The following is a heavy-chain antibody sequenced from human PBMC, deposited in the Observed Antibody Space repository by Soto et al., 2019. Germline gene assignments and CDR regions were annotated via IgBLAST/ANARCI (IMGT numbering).Heavy chain of an antibody. V-gene: IGHV4-30-2*01. CDR3: ARHRVMRGGYSYHGVDV. CDR1: GGSIRSGGYS. Sequence: PSETLSLTCAVSGGSIRSGGYSWSWIRQPPGKGLEWVGDTYESGTNHYNPSLGSRVTISVHSYKNQFSLELRSVTAAETGVYYSARHRVMRGGYSYHGVDVWGRADTVTVS. CDR2: TYESGTN. D-gene: IGHD3-16*01. J-gene: IGHJ6*02.